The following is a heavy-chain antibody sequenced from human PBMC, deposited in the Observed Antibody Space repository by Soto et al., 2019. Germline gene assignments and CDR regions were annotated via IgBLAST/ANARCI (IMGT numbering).Heavy chain of an antibody. D-gene: IGHD5-12*01. Sequence: EVQLLESGGGLVQPWGSLRLSCAASGFTFSTNSMTGVRQAPGKGLEWVCGISGGGDSTHCSDSVKGRFTISRDNSKNMVYLQMNSLTADDTAVYFCSKWDGYGDQWGQGTLVTVSS. V-gene: IGHV3-23*01. J-gene: IGHJ5*02. CDR1: GFTFSTNS. CDR2: ISGGGDST. CDR3: SKWDGYGDQ.